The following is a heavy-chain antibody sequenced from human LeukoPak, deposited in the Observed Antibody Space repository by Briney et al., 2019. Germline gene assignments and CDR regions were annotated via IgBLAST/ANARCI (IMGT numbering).Heavy chain of an antibody. J-gene: IGHJ4*02. CDR1: GLTVSSNY. CDR2: IYDDSST. D-gene: IGHD1-26*01. Sequence: GGSLRLSCAASGLTVSSNYMSWVRQAPGKGLEWVSVIYDDSSTFYAGSVKGRFSISRDNSKNTLYLQMNSLRAEDTGVYYCARAQDSGLFGWFWGQGTLVTVSS. V-gene: IGHV3-66*01. CDR3: ARAQDSGLFGWF.